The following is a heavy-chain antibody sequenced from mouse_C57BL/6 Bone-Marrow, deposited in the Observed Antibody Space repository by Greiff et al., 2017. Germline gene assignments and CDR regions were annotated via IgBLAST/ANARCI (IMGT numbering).Heavy chain of an antibody. V-gene: IGHV1-4*01. CDR1: GYTFTSYT. Sequence: QVHVKQSGAELARPGASVKMSCKASGYTFTSYTMHWVKQRPGQGLEWIGYINPSSGYTKYNQKFKDKATLTADKSSSTAYMQLSSLTSEDSAVXYCARWGYYGSRYFDVWGTGTTVTVSS. D-gene: IGHD1-1*01. J-gene: IGHJ1*03. CDR2: INPSSGYT. CDR3: ARWGYYGSRYFDV.